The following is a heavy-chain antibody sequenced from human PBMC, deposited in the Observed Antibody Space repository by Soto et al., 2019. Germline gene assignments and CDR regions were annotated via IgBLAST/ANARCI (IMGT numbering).Heavy chain of an antibody. Sequence: SETLSLTCSVSGGSITRGPSYWIWIRQPPGKGLEWIGYIYYTGSTNYNPSLKSRVTISIDTSKNQFSLKLSSVTAADTAVYYCARASVINWFDPWGLGTLVTVSS. V-gene: IGHV4-61*01. CDR3: ARASVINWFDP. J-gene: IGHJ5*02. CDR2: IYYTGST. CDR1: GGSITRGPSY. D-gene: IGHD3-16*02.